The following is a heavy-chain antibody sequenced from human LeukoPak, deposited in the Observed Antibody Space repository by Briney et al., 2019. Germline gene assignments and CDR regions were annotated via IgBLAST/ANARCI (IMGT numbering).Heavy chain of an antibody. CDR2: MNPNSGNT. V-gene: IGHV1-8*01. CDR3: ARPQMDGDWFDP. J-gene: IGHJ5*02. CDR1: GYTFTSYD. D-gene: IGHD5-24*01. Sequence: GASVKVSCKASGYTFTSYDINWVRQATGQGLEWMGWMNPNSGNTGYAQKFQGRVTMTRNTSISTAYMELNSLRSEDTAVYYCARPQMDGDWFDPWGQGTLVTVSS.